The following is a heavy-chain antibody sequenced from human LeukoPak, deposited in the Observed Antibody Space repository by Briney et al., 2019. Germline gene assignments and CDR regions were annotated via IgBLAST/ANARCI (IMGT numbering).Heavy chain of an antibody. CDR1: GFTFDDYA. V-gene: IGHV3-9*01. J-gene: IGHJ4*02. D-gene: IGHD3-10*01. Sequence: GGSLRLSCAASGFTFDDYAMHWVRQAPGKGLEWVSGISWNSGSIGYADSVKGRFTISRDNAKNSLYLQMNSLRAEDTALYYCAKDLGPQDTGIDYWGQGTLVTVSS. CDR3: AKDLGPQDTGIDY. CDR2: ISWNSGSI.